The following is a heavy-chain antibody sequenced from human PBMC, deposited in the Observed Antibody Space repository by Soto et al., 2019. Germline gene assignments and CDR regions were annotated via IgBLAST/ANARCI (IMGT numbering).Heavy chain of an antibody. V-gene: IGHV4-31*03. J-gene: IGHJ5*02. Sequence: QVQLQESGPGLVKPSQTLSLTCTVSGDSISRGGYYWNWLRQHPRKGLESIGYIYHSGSTIYNTSLESRVTMSVDTSKNRLSLEVSNVTAADTAVYYCARDGAGAYGLGWFDPWGQGILVTVSS. CDR2: IYHSGST. CDR1: GDSISRGGYY. D-gene: IGHD2-21*01. CDR3: ARDGAGAYGLGWFDP.